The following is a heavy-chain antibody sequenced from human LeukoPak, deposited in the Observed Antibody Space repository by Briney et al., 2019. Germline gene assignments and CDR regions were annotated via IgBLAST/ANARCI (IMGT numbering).Heavy chain of an antibody. D-gene: IGHD6-6*01. CDR3: ARDLGIAARPDY. CDR2: IRQDANQI. J-gene: IGHJ4*02. CDR1: GFTFRSYW. Sequence: PGGSLRLSCAGSGFTFRSYWMSWVRQAPGKGLEWVANIRQDANQIHYADSVRGRFTISRGNAKNSLFLQMNSLRVEDTAVYYCARDLGIAARPDYWGQGTLVTVSS. V-gene: IGHV3-7*01.